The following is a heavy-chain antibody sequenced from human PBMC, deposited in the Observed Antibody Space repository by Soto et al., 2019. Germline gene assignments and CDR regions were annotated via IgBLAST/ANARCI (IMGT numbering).Heavy chain of an antibody. CDR2: ISSTSTYI. J-gene: IGHJ4*02. V-gene: IGHV3-21*03. CDR1: GFTFSSSA. D-gene: IGHD1-26*01. CDR3: AREGSGTYFDY. Sequence: PGGSLRLSCAASGFTFSSSAMNWVRQAPGKGLEWVSSISSTSTYIYYADSMKGRFTISRDNAKNSLYLQLSSLRVEDTAIYYCAREGSGTYFDYWGQGTLVTVSS.